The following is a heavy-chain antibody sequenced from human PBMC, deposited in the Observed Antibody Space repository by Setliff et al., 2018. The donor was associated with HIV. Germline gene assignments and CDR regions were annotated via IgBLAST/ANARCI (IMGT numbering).Heavy chain of an antibody. V-gene: IGHV4-38-2*01. CDR3: ARVPHRVVGTTTLLYHFDY. J-gene: IGHJ4*02. D-gene: IGHD1-26*01. CDR2: IHHSGTT. Sequence: SETLSLTCAVSGYSISSGYYWAWIQQSPGKGLDWIGSIHHSGTTYYNPSLKSRVTISVDTTTNQVSLQVNSVTAVDTAVYYCARVPHRVVGTTTLLYHFDYWGLGTLVTSPQ. CDR1: GYSISSGYY.